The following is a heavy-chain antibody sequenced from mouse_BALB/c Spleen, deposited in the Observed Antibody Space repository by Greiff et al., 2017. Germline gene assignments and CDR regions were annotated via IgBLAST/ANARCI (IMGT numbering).Heavy chain of an antibody. CDR2: ISSGGGNT. J-gene: IGHJ3*01. CDR3: ARSDYGSSWFAY. V-gene: IGHV5-9*03. Sequence: EVKVVESGGGLVKPGGSLKLSCAASGFTFSSYTMSWVRQTPEKRLEWVATISSGGGNTYYPDSVKGRFTISRDNAKNNLYLQMSSLRSEDTALYYCARSDYGSSWFAYWGQGTLVTVSA. CDR1: GFTFSSYT. D-gene: IGHD2-1*01.